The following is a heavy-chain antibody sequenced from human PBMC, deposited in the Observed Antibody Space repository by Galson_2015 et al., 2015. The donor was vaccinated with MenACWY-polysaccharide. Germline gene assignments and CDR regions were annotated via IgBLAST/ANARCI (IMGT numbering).Heavy chain of an antibody. CDR3: ATRDRNNYYYCMDV. D-gene: IGHD1-14*01. CDR2: FDHEDGET. CDR1: GYTLTELS. Sequence: SVKVSCKVSGYTLTELSMHWVRQSPGKGLEWMGGFDHEDGETIYAQKFQGRVTMTEDTSTDTANMELSSLRSEDTAVYYCATRDRNNYYYCMDVWGQGTTFTVSS. V-gene: IGHV1-24*01. J-gene: IGHJ6*02.